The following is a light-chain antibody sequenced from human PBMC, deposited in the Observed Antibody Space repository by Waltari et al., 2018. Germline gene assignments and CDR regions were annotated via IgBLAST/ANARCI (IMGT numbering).Light chain of an antibody. CDR1: ASNIGNHV. CDR3: AAWDDSLNGRWV. CDR2: RSD. V-gene: IGLV1-44*01. Sequence: QSMLTQPPSASGTPGQGVTISCSGGASNIGNHVVNWYQQVPGKAPKLLIYRSDRRPAGVPDRFSGSKSGTSASLAISGLQSEDEADYYCAAWDDSLNGRWVFGGGTKVTVL. J-gene: IGLJ3*02.